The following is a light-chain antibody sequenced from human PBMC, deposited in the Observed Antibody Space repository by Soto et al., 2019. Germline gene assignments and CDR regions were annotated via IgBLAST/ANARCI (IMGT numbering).Light chain of an antibody. CDR2: GAS. J-gene: IGKJ1*01. V-gene: IGKV3-15*01. CDR3: QQYNNWWT. CDR1: QSVDSN. Sequence: EILMTQSPATLSVSPGERATLSCRASQSVDSNLAWYQQKPGQAPRLLIYGASTRAPGISARFSGSGSGTEFTLTISRLQSEDFGVYYCQQYNNWWTFGQGTKVEI.